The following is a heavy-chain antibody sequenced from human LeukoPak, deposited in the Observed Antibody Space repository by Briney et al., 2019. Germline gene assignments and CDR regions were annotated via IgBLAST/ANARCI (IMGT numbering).Heavy chain of an antibody. J-gene: IGHJ4*02. CDR1: GYTFTSNY. Sequence: ASVKVSCKASGYTFTSNYIHWVRQAPGQGLEWMGMIYPRDGSTSYAQKFQGRVTVTRDTSTSTVHMELSGLRSEDTAVYYCARHQEGFDYWGQGTLVTVSS. CDR3: ARHQEGFDY. V-gene: IGHV1-46*01. CDR2: IYPRDGST.